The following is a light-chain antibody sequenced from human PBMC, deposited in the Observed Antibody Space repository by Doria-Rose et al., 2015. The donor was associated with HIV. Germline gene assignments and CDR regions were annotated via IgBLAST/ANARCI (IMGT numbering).Light chain of an antibody. Sequence: DIRVTQSPESLGMSLGERATLNCKSNQSLLYTSKNYLAWYQQKPGQPPKLLIYWASTRQSGVPARFSGSGSGTDFTLTISSLEAEDVAVYYCQQYYDAPSFGPVTTVDI. J-gene: IGKJ3*01. V-gene: IGKV4-1*01. CDR2: WAS. CDR3: QQYYDAPS. CDR1: QSLLYTSKNY.